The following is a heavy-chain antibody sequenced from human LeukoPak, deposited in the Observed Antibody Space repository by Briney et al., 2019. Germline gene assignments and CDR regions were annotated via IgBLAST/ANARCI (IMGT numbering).Heavy chain of an antibody. D-gene: IGHD5-12*01. CDR3: ARRGWLGNFDY. Sequence: SETLSLTCTVSGGSISSYYWSWIRQPPGKGLEWIGYIYYSGSTNYNPSLKSRVTISVDTSKNQFSPKLSSVTAADTAVYYCARRGWLGNFDYWGQGTLVAVSS. V-gene: IGHV4-59*08. CDR2: IYYSGST. CDR1: GGSISSYY. J-gene: IGHJ4*02.